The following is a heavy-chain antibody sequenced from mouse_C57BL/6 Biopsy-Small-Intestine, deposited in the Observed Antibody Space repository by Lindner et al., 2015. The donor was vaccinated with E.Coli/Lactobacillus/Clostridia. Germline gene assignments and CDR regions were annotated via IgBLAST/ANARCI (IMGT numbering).Heavy chain of an antibody. CDR2: IYPGDGDT. J-gene: IGHJ3*01. D-gene: IGHD2-4*01. Sequence: VQLQESGAELVKPGASVKIPCKASGYAFSSCWMNWVKQRPGKGLEWIGQIYPGDGDTNYNGKFKGKATLTADKSSSTAYMRLSSLTSEDSAVYFCAGDYGAYWGQGTLVTVSA. CDR1: GYAFSSCW. V-gene: IGHV1-80*01. CDR3: AGDYGAY.